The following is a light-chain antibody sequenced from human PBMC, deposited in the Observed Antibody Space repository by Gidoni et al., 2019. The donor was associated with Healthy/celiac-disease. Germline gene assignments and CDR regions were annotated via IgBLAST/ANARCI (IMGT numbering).Light chain of an antibody. CDR2: AAS. J-gene: IGKJ4*01. CDR3: QQSYSTRTT. Sequence: DIQMTQSPSSLSASVGDRVTITCRASQSISSYLNWYQQKPGKAPKPLIYAASILQRGVPSRFSGSGSGTDFTLTISSLQPEDFATYYWQQSYSTRTTFGGGTKVEIK. CDR1: QSISSY. V-gene: IGKV1-39*01.